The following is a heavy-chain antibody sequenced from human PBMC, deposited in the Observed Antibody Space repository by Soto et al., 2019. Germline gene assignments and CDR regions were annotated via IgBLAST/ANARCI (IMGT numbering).Heavy chain of an antibody. V-gene: IGHV4-4*02. CDR1: GGSFTSNNW. Sequence: SATLSLSFAFSGGSFTSNNWWTWVRQPPGQGLEWIGEIYRTGSTNYNPSLKSRVTISLDKSENQFSLKVTSLTAADTAFYYCASRAPGTSVDYWGQGTLVTVSS. D-gene: IGHD1-7*01. CDR2: IYRTGST. J-gene: IGHJ4*02. CDR3: ASRAPGTSVDY.